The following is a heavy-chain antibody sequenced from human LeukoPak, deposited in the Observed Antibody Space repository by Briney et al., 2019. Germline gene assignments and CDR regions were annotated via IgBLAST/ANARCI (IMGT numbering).Heavy chain of an antibody. CDR1: GFTFSSYT. Sequence: QPGGSLRLFCAASGFTFSSYTMNWVRQPPGKGLEWVSNIGTSTTTIYYADSVEGRFTISRDNAKNSLYLQMNSLRAEDTAVYYCARDQKGELYAYWGQGTLVTVSS. CDR3: ARDQKGELYAY. CDR2: IGTSTTTI. V-gene: IGHV3-48*01. J-gene: IGHJ4*02. D-gene: IGHD3-16*01.